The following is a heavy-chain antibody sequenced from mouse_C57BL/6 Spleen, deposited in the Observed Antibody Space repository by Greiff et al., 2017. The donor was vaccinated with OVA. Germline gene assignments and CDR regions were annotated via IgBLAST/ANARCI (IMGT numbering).Heavy chain of an antibody. CDR2: IDPSDSYT. CDR1: GYTFTSYW. J-gene: IGHJ2*01. CDR3: ARGGGLLFDY. D-gene: IGHD3-3*01. Sequence: VQLQQPGAELVMPGASVKLSCKASGYTFTSYWMHWVKQRPGQGLEWIGEIDPSDSYTNYNQKFKGKSTLTVDKSSSTAYMQLSSLTSEDSAVYYCARGGGLLFDYWGQGTTLTVSS. V-gene: IGHV1-69*01.